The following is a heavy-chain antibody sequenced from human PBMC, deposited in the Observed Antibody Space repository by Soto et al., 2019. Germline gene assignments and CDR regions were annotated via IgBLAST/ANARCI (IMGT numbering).Heavy chain of an antibody. D-gene: IGHD2-15*01. J-gene: IGHJ4*02. V-gene: IGHV3-23*01. Sequence: EVQLLESGGGLVQPGGSLRLSCAASGFTFSSYAMSWVRQAPGKGLEWVSAISGSGGSTYYADSVKGRFTISRDNSKNTVYLQMNSLRAEDTAVYYCAKAPCSGGSCYSGSVDYWGQGALVTVSS. CDR3: AKAPCSGGSCYSGSVDY. CDR1: GFTFSSYA. CDR2: ISGSGGST.